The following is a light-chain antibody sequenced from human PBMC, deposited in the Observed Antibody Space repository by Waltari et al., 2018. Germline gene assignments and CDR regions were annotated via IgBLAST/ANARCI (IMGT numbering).Light chain of an antibody. V-gene: IGLV2-11*01. CDR2: DVS. CDR1: SRHTGNSNY. J-gene: IGLJ2*01. CDR3: CSYAGSYTFVI. Sequence: HSALTQPRSVSGSPGQSVPISCPGPSRHTGNSNYVAWYQQLPNKATKLMIDDVSERPSGVPNRFSGSKSGNTASLTISGLLSEDEADYYCCSYAGSYTFVIFGGGTKLTVL.